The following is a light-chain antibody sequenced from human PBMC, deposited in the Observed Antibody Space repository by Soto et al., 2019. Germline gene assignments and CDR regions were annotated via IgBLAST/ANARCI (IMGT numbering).Light chain of an antibody. CDR1: NSDVGGYNY. V-gene: IGLV2-14*01. CDR3: SSYTSSATV. CDR2: EVT. Sequence: QSALTQPASVSGSPGQSITISCTGTNSDVGGYNYVSWYQLHPGKAPKLVIFEVTNRPSGVSRRFSGSKSGNTASLTISGLQTEDEADYYCSSYTSSATVFGGGTQLTVL. J-gene: IGLJ3*02.